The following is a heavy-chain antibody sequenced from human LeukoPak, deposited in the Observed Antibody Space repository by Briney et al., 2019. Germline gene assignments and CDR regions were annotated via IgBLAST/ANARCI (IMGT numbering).Heavy chain of an antibody. V-gene: IGHV3-21*01. Sequence: GGSLRLSCAASGFTFSSYSMNWVRQAPGKGLEWVSSISSSSYIYYSDSVKGRFTISRDNAKNSLYLQMNSLRAEDTAVYYCARCGTTVTTLYYMDVWGKGTTVTVSS. CDR1: GFTFSSYS. J-gene: IGHJ6*03. D-gene: IGHD4-17*01. CDR2: ISSSSYI. CDR3: ARCGTTVTTLYYMDV.